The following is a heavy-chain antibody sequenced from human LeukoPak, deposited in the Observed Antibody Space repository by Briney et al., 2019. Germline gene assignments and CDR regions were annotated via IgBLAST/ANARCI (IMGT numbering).Heavy chain of an antibody. Sequence: ASVKVSCKASGYTFTGYYMHWVRQAPGQGLEWMGWINPNSGGTNYAQKFQGRVTMTRDTSISTAYMELSRLRSEDTAVYYCAGEYSYGPRAFDIWGQGTMVTVSS. CDR3: AGEYSYGPRAFDI. J-gene: IGHJ3*02. V-gene: IGHV1-2*02. CDR2: INPNSGGT. D-gene: IGHD5-18*01. CDR1: GYTFTGYY.